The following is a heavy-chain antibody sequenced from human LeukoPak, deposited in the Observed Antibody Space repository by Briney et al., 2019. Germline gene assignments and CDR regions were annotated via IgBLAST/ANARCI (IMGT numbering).Heavy chain of an antibody. CDR1: GGSISSSSYY. D-gene: IGHD4-17*01. Sequence: PSETLSLTCTVSGGSISSSSYYWGWIRQPPGKGLEWIESIYYSGSTYYNPSLKSRVTISVDTSKNQFSLKLSSVTAADTAVYYCASAAGDRRSYYFDYWGQGTLVTVSS. J-gene: IGHJ4*02. V-gene: IGHV4-39*01. CDR3: ASAAGDRRSYYFDY. CDR2: IYYSGST.